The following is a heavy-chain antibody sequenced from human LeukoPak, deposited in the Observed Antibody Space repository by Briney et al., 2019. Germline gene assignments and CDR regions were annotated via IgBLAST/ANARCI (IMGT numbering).Heavy chain of an antibody. V-gene: IGHV3-48*01. D-gene: IGHD6-19*01. J-gene: IGHJ4*02. CDR1: GFSFSNYG. CDR2: ISSTSKTI. CDR3: ARGSLEVAADY. Sequence: GGSLRLSCAASGFSFSNYGMTWVRQAPGKGLEWISYISSTSKTITYADSVKGRFSISRDKAKNSLYLQMSSLRAEDTAVYYCARGSLEVAADYWGQGTRVTVSS.